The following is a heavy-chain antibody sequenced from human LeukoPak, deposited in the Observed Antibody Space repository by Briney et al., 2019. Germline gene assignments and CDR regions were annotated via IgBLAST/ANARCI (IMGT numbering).Heavy chain of an antibody. CDR1: GGSISSKGYY. J-gene: IGHJ4*02. Sequence: SETLSLTCTVSGGSISSKGYYWSWIRQPPGKGLEWIGSIYYSGSTYYNPSLKSRVTISVDTSKNQFSLKLSSVTAADTAVYYCARWASGHDYWGQGTLVTVSS. CDR2: IYYSGST. V-gene: IGHV4-39*01. CDR3: ARWASGHDY. D-gene: IGHD3-10*01.